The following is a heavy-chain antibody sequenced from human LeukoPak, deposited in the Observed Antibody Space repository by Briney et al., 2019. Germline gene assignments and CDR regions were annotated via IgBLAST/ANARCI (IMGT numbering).Heavy chain of an antibody. J-gene: IGHJ6*02. D-gene: IGHD1-1*01. CDR3: ARAGGGMDV. Sequence: GGSLRLSCATSGFTLSSYNMAWVRQAPGKGLECVSYISSTSSTIQYADSVKGRFTISRDNAKNSLYLQMNSLRAEDTAVYSCARAGGGMDVWGQGTTVTVSS. CDR1: GFTLSSYN. CDR2: ISSTSSTI. V-gene: IGHV3-48*01.